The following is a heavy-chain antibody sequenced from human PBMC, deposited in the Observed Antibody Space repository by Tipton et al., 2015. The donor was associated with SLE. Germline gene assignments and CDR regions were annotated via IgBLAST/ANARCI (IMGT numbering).Heavy chain of an antibody. CDR3: ARVVHSSGWPYYFDY. CDR1: GDSIGSSSYY. Sequence: TLSLTCTVSGDSIGSSSYYWGWIRQPPGKGLEWIGSLYYSGSTYYNPSLKSRVTISGDTSKNQFSLNLSSVTAADTAVYYCARVVHSSGWPYYFDYWGQGTLVTVSS. J-gene: IGHJ4*02. CDR2: LYYSGST. D-gene: IGHD6-19*01. V-gene: IGHV4-39*07.